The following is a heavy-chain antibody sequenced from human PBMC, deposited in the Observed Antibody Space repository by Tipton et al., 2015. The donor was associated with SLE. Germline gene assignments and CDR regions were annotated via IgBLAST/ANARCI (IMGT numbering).Heavy chain of an antibody. V-gene: IGHV4-59*01. D-gene: IGHD7-27*01. CDR1: GGSISSYY. CDR3: ARETTGDTDSYYGMDV. Sequence: LSLTCTVSGGSISSYYWSWIRQPPGKGLEWIGYIYYSGSTNYNPSLKNRVTISVDTSKNQFSLNLSSVTAADTAVYYCARETTGDTDSYYGMDVWGQGTTVTVSS. J-gene: IGHJ6*02. CDR2: IYYSGST.